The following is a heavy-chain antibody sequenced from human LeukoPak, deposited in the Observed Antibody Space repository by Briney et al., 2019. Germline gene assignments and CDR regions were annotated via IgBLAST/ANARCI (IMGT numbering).Heavy chain of an antibody. D-gene: IGHD2-15*01. CDR2: ISYDGSNK. J-gene: IGHJ4*02. CDR1: GFTFSSYG. CDR3: ATGYCSGGSCHGGFDY. V-gene: IGHV3-30*03. Sequence: GGSLRLSCAASGFTFSSYGMHWVRQAPGKGLEWVAVISYDGSNKYYADSVKGRFTISRDNSKNTLYLQMNSLRAEDTAVYYCATGYCSGGSCHGGFDYWGQGTLVTVSS.